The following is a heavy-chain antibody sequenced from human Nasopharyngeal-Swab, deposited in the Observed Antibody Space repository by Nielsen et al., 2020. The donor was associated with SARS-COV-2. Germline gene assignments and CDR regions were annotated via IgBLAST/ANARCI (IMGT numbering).Heavy chain of an antibody. V-gene: IGHV4-34*01. CDR3: ARGVPITLVGVVSSGGNQFDP. J-gene: IGHJ5*02. Sequence: SETLSLTCAVYGGSFSGYYWSWIRQPPGKGLEWIGQINHSGGTNYNPSLKSRVTISVDKSKNQFSLKLSSVTAADTAVYYCARGVPITLVGVVSSGGNQFDPWGQGTLVTVSS. CDR1: GGSFSGYY. D-gene: IGHD3-3*01. CDR2: INHSGGT.